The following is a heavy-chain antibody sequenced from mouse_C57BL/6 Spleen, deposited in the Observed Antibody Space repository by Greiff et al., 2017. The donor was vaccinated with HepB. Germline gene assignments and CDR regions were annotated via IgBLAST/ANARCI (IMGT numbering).Heavy chain of an antibody. CDR3: ARMDVITTVVDFDY. Sequence: VQLQQSGAELARPGASVKLSCKASGYTFTSYGISWVKQRTGQGLEWIGEIYPRSGNTYYNEKFKGKATLTADKSSSTAYMELRSLTSEDSAVYFCARMDVITTVVDFDYWGQGTTLTVSS. V-gene: IGHV1-81*01. CDR1: GYTFTSYG. D-gene: IGHD1-1*01. CDR2: IYPRSGNT. J-gene: IGHJ2*01.